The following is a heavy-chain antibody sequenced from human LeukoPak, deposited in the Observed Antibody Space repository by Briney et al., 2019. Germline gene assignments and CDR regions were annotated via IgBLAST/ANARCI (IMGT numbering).Heavy chain of an antibody. CDR3: AGFGSYMDV. CDR2: MNPNSGRT. J-gene: IGHJ6*03. Sequence: ASVKVSCKASGYTLTSYDINWVRQATGQGLEWMGWMNPNSGRTGYAQNFQGRITITRNAPISTAYMELSSLRSEDTAVYYCAGFGSYMDVWGKGTTVTVSS. V-gene: IGHV1-8*01. D-gene: IGHD3-10*01. CDR1: GYTLTSYD.